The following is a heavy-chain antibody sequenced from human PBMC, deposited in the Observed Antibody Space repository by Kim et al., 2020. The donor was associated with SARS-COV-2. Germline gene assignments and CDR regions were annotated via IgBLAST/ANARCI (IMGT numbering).Heavy chain of an antibody. D-gene: IGHD1-20*01. CDR2: INWNGGST. CDR3: AREWDNWNLRPDAFDI. CDR1: GFTFDDYG. Sequence: GGSLRLSCAASGFTFDDYGMSWVRQAPGKGLEWVSGINWNGGSTGYADSVKGRFTISRDNAKNSLYLQMNSLRAEDTALYYCAREWDNWNLRPDAFDIWGQGTMVTVSS. J-gene: IGHJ3*02. V-gene: IGHV3-20*04.